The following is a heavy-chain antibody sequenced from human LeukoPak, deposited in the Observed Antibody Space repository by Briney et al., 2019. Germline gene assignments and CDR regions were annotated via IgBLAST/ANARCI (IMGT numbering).Heavy chain of an antibody. CDR1: GFTFSNDW. D-gene: IGHD5-12*01. V-gene: IGHV3-53*01. CDR2: IHSGGTT. CDR3: ARDSDSGYGPFAS. J-gene: IGHJ4*02. Sequence: GGSLRLSCAASGFTFSNDWMSWVRQAPGKGLEWVSVIHSGGTTNYADSVQGRFTISRDNSKTTVYLHMNSLRAEDTAVYYCARDSDSGYGPFASWGQGTLVTVSS.